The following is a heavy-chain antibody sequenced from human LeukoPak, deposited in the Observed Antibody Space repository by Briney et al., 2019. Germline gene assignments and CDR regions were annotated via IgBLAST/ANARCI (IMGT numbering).Heavy chain of an antibody. Sequence: SSETLSLTCTVSGGSISSGSYYWSWIRQPPGKGLEWIGYIYYSGSTNYNPSLKSRVTISVDTSKNQFSLKLSSVTAADTAVYYCARGQRGYSYGPVDYWGQGTLVTVSS. CDR3: ARGQRGYSYGPVDY. CDR1: GGSISSGSYY. V-gene: IGHV4-61*01. J-gene: IGHJ4*02. D-gene: IGHD5-18*01. CDR2: IYYSGST.